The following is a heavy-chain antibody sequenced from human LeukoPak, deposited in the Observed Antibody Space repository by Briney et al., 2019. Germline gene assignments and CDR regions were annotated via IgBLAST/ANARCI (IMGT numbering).Heavy chain of an antibody. J-gene: IGHJ4*02. CDR1: GFTLNSNW. V-gene: IGHV3-74*01. CDR3: ATVFEH. CDR2: INEDGSGT. Sequence: PGGSLRFSCAVSGFTLNSNWIHWVRQAPGQGLVWVSRINEDGSGTSYADSVKGRFTISKDDAKNTVYLQMNSLRAEDTAVYYCATVFEHWGQGTLVTVSS.